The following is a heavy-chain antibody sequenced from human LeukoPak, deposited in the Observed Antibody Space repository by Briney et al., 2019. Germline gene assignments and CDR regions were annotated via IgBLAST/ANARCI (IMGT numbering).Heavy chain of an antibody. CDR2: ISGSGGST. CDR3: AKYGSCSSTWYDY. CDR1: GFTFSSYA. J-gene: IGHJ4*02. Sequence: GGSLRLSCAASGFTFSSYAVSWVRQAPEKGLEWVSTISGSGGSTYYADSVKGRFTISRDNSKNTMFLQMNSLRADDTAVYYCAKYGSCSSTWYDYWGQGTLVTVSS. D-gene: IGHD6-13*01. V-gene: IGHV3-23*01.